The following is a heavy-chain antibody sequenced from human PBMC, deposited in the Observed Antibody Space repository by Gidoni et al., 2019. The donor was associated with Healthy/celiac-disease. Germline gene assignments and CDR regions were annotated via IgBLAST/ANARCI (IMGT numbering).Heavy chain of an antibody. CDR1: GGSISSGGYY. V-gene: IGHV4-31*03. D-gene: IGHD6-13*01. CDR2: IYYSGST. Sequence: QVQLQESRPGLVKPSQTLSLTCPFSGGSISSGGYYWSWIRQHPGKGLEWIGYIYYSGSTYYNPSLKSRVTISVDTSKNQFSLKLSSVTAADTAVYYCARENYSSRGSFDYWGQGTLVTVSS. J-gene: IGHJ4*02. CDR3: ARENYSSRGSFDY.